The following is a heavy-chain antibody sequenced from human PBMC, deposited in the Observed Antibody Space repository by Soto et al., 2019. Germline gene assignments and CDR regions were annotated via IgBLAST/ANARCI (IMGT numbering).Heavy chain of an antibody. CDR2: LYYSGNT. J-gene: IGHJ5*02. Sequence: QLQLQESGPGLVKPSETLSLTCTVSGGSISSFNYFWGWIRQPPGKGLEWIGSLYYSGNTYYNPSLQSRATISVNTSKKQCTLTLRSVTAADTAVYYCARGGGSTFTWFDPWGQGTLVTVSP. CDR1: GGSISSFNYF. V-gene: IGHV4-39*01. CDR3: ARGGGSTFTWFDP. D-gene: IGHD2-15*01.